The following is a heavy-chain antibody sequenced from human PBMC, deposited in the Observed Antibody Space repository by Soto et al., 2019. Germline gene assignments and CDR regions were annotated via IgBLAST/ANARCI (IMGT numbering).Heavy chain of an antibody. CDR1: GGSISSGGYY. D-gene: IGHD3-22*01. J-gene: IGHJ4*02. CDR3: ARVRKYYYDSSGTGYYFDY. Sequence: LTCTVSGGSISSGGYYWSWIRQHPGKGLEWIGYIYYSGSTYYNPSLKSRVTISVDTSKNQFSLKLSSVTAADTAVYYCARVRKYYYDSSGTGYYFDYWGQGTLVTVSS. CDR2: IYYSGST. V-gene: IGHV4-31*03.